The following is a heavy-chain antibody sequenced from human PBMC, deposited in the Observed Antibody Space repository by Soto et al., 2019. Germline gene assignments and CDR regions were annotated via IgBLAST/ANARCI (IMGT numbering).Heavy chain of an antibody. CDR3: TTSQLYDYVWGSYRPPQDPYYYYGMDV. V-gene: IGHV3-30*03. CDR1: GSSFSSYG. D-gene: IGHD3-16*02. J-gene: IGHJ6*02. Sequence: GGSLRLSCAASGSSFSSYGIHWVRQVPGKGLEWVAVISYDGTYKHYADSVKGRFTFSRDNSKNTVYLQMNSLRAEDTAVYYCTTSQLYDYVWGSYRPPQDPYYYYGMDVWGQGTTVTVSS. CDR2: ISYDGTYK.